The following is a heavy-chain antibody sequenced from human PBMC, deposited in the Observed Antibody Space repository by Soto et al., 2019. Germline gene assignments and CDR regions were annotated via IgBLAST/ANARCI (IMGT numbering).Heavy chain of an antibody. Sequence: QVQLVQSGAEVKKPGASVKVSCKASGYTFTTYDINWVRQATGQRLEWVGWMNPQSGYTGFAQKFQGRVSMTRDTSINKAYMELRSLRSEDTAVYYCVRVFGSIDYWGQGTLVTVSS. CDR3: VRVFGSIDY. V-gene: IGHV1-8*01. CDR2: MNPQSGYT. D-gene: IGHD3-10*02. J-gene: IGHJ4*02. CDR1: GYTFTTYD.